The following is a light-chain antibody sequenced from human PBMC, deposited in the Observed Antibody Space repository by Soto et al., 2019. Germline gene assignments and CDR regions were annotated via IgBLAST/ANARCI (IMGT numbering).Light chain of an antibody. Sequence: QSALTQPPSASGSPGQSVTISCTGTSSDVGGYNYVSWYQQHPGKAPKLMIYEVTRRPSGVPDRFSGSKSGNTASLTVSGLQAGDEADYYCSSYAGTNIYVFGTGTKVTV. CDR1: SSDVGGYNY. CDR3: SSYAGTNIYV. CDR2: EVT. J-gene: IGLJ1*01. V-gene: IGLV2-8*01.